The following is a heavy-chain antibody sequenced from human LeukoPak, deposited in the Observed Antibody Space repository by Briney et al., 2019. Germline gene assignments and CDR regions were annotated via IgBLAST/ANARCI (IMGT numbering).Heavy chain of an antibody. CDR3: ARARVYYYDSSGYYYGYYFDY. Sequence: QSGGSLRLSCAASGFTFSSYEMNWVRQAPGKGLEWVSYISSSGSTIYYADSVKGRFTISRDNAKNSLYPQMNSLRAEDTAVYYCARARVYYYDSSGYYYGYYFDYWGQGTLVTVSS. V-gene: IGHV3-48*03. CDR1: GFTFSSYE. D-gene: IGHD3-22*01. J-gene: IGHJ4*02. CDR2: ISSSGSTI.